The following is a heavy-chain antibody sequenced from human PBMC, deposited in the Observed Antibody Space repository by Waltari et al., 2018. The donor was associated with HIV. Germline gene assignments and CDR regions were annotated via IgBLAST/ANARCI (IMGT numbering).Heavy chain of an antibody. D-gene: IGHD6-6*01. CDR3: ARHVGSFYRSSSDLGFDY. CDR2: IFYSGST. J-gene: IGHJ4*02. Sequence: QLQLKESGPGLVKPSETLPLTCTVSGGHISSYSNCWGWIRQPPGKGLEWIGSIFYSGSTYYNPSLKSRVTISVDTSKNQFSLKLSSVTAADTAVYYCARHVGSFYRSSSDLGFDYWGQGTLVTVSS. CDR1: GGHISSYSNC. V-gene: IGHV4-39*01.